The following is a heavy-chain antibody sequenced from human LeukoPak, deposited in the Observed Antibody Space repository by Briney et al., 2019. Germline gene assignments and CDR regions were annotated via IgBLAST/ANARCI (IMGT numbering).Heavy chain of an antibody. CDR3: AREYLHYYGSGILH. J-gene: IGHJ4*02. Sequence: ASVKVSCKASGYTFTSYYMHWVRQAPGQGLEWMGIINPSGGTASYAQKFQGRVTVTRDMSTSTVYMELSSLRSEDTAVYYCAREYLHYYGSGILHWGQGTLVTVSS. CDR1: GYTFTSYY. V-gene: IGHV1-46*01. D-gene: IGHD3-10*01. CDR2: INPSGGTA.